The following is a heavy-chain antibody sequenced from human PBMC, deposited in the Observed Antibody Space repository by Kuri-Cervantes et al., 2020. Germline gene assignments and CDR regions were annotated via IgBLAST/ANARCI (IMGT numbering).Heavy chain of an antibody. J-gene: IGHJ6*02. Sequence: GESLKISCAASGFTFSSYAMHWVRQAPGKGLEWVAVISYDGSNKYCADSVKGRFTISRDNSKNTLYLQMNSLRAEDTAVYYCARDQKVRSRSFFVLRYGMDVWGQGTTVTVSS. CDR3: ARDQKVRSRSFFVLRYGMDV. CDR2: ISYDGSNK. V-gene: IGHV3-30-3*01. CDR1: GFTFSSYA. D-gene: IGHD2/OR15-2a*01.